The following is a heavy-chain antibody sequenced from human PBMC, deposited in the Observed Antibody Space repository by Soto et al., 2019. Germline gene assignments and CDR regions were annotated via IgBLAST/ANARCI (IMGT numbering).Heavy chain of an antibody. CDR3: AKNGQWLATPPEA. CDR2: ITDSGYTA. J-gene: IGHJ4*02. CDR1: GFSFGTFV. D-gene: IGHD6-19*01. Sequence: GALILSCAASGFSFGTFVMTWFRQAPGGGLEWVASITDSGYTASYAETVEGRFTVSRDNSKNKLHLQMNDLRAEDTATYYCAKNGQWLATPPEAWGQGTLVTVSS. V-gene: IGHV3-23*01.